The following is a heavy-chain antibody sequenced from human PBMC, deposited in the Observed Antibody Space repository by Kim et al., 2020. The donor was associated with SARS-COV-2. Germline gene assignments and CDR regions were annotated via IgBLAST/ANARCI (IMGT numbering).Heavy chain of an antibody. J-gene: IGHJ6*02. CDR3: AKDPSSSSWYWYGMDV. CDR1: GFTFSSYG. D-gene: IGHD6-13*01. Sequence: GGSLRLSCAASGFTFSSYGMHWVRQAPGKGLEWVAVISYDGSNKYYADSVKGRFTISRDNSKNTVYLQMNSLRAEDTAVYYCAKDPSSSSWYWYGMDVWGQGTTVTVSS. CDR2: ISYDGSNK. V-gene: IGHV3-30*18.